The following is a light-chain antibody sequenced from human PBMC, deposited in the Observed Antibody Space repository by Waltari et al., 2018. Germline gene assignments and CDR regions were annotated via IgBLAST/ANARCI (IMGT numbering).Light chain of an antibody. CDR2: GAS. CDR1: QSVGTK. Sequence: EIVMTQSPVTLSVSPGERATLSCRASQSVGTKLAWYQQKPGQAPRPLSYGASTRATGIAARFSGSGSGTEFTLTISSLQSEDFAIYYCQQYNLWPWTFDQGTKVDIK. CDR3: QQYNLWPWT. J-gene: IGKJ1*01. V-gene: IGKV3-15*01.